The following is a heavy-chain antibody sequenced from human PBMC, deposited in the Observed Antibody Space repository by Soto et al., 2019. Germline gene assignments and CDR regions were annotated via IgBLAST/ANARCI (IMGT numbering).Heavy chain of an antibody. J-gene: IGHJ4*02. CDR3: TRYNWNDVAYFDY. CDR2: IRSKAYGGTT. CDR1: GFTFGDYA. Sequence: GGSLRLSCPASGFTFGDYAMSWFRQAPGKGLEWVGFIRSKAYGGTTEYAASVKGRFTISRDDSKSIAYLQMNSLKTEDTAVYYCTRYNWNDVAYFDYWGQGTLVTVSS. D-gene: IGHD1-20*01. V-gene: IGHV3-49*03.